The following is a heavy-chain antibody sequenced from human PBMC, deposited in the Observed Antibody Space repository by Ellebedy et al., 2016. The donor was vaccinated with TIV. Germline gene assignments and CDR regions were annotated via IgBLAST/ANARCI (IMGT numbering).Heavy chain of an antibody. CDR2: ISYDGKNI. CDR1: GFTFSKYA. V-gene: IGHV3-30*04. CDR3: ARAATVTTRYFYYYGMDV. D-gene: IGHD4-17*01. Sequence: GESLKISCAVSGFTFSKYAMHWVRQAPGKGLEWVAVISYDGKNIYYADSVKGRFSISRDNPKNTLYLQMSSLGPEDTAVFYCARAATVTTRYFYYYGMDVWGQGTTVTVSS. J-gene: IGHJ6*02.